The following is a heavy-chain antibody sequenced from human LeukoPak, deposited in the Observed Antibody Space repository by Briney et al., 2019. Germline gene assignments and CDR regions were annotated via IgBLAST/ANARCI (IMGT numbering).Heavy chain of an antibody. J-gene: IGHJ4*02. V-gene: IGHV4-39*01. D-gene: IGHD1-26*01. CDR1: GGSISSSRYY. CDR2: IYYSGST. Sequence: SETLSLTCTVSGGSISSSRYYWGWIRQPPGKGLERIGRIYYSGSTYYNPSLKSRVTMSVDTSKKQFSLRLSSVTAADTAVYYCAGQGGSYPFDYWGQGTLVTVSS. CDR3: AGQGGSYPFDY.